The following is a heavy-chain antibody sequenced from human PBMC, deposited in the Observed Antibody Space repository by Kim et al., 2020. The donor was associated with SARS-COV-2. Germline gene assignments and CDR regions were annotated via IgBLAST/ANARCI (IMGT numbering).Heavy chain of an antibody. Sequence: YADSVKGRFIISRDNSKNTLFLQMNNLRAEDTAVYYWADQSGGSGDFLGDFWGQGTLVTVSS. J-gene: IGHJ4*02. V-gene: IGHV3-30*01. D-gene: IGHD4-17*01. CDR3: ADQSGGSGDFLGDF.